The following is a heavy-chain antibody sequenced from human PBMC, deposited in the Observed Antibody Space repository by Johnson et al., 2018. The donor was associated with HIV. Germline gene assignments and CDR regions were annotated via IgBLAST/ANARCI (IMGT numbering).Heavy chain of an antibody. Sequence: VQLVESGGGLVQPGGSLRLSCAASGFTVSSNYMHWVRQAPGKGLEWVSVIYSGGSTYYADSVKGRFTISRDNSKTTLHLQMNSLRAEDTALYYCARVLMITFGGVIVPYVFDIWGQGTMVTVSS. CDR3: ARVLMITFGGVIVPYVFDI. D-gene: IGHD3-16*02. V-gene: IGHV3-66*02. CDR1: GFTVSSNY. J-gene: IGHJ3*02. CDR2: IYSGGST.